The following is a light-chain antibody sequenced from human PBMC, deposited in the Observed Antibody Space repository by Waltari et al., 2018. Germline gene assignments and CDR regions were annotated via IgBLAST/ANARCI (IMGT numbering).Light chain of an antibody. CDR3: QQYYSSLST. Sequence: DLQITQSLASLSASVGDNVTITCRASPGNSNSLAWYQQKPGKPPKLLLYSASRLESGVPSRFSGSGSGTDYTLTISSLQPEDFATYYCQQYYSSLSTFGQGTRLEIK. J-gene: IGKJ5*01. CDR1: PGNSNS. V-gene: IGKV1-NL1*01. CDR2: SAS.